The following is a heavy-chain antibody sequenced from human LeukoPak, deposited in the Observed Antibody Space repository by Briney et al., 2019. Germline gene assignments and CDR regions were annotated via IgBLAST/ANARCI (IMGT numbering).Heavy chain of an antibody. D-gene: IGHD6-19*01. CDR2: INPNSGGT. CDR1: GYTFTGYY. J-gene: IGHJ3*02. Sequence: ASVKVSCKASGYTFTGYYMHWLRQAPGQGLEWMGWINPNSGGTNYAQKFQGRVTMTRDTSLSTAYMELSRLRSDDTAVYYCARTIAVAGSSAFDIWGQGTMVTVSS. CDR3: ARTIAVAGSSAFDI. V-gene: IGHV1-2*02.